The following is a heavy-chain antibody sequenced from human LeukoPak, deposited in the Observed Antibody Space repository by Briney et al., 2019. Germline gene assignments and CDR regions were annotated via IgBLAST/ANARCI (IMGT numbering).Heavy chain of an antibody. Sequence: GGSLRLSCAASGFTFSSYWMSWVRQAPGKGLEWVANINQDGSETYYVDSVKGRFTISRDNAKNSVYLQMNSLRGEDTAVYYCASHYGSGSYSGDAFDLWGQGTMVTVSS. D-gene: IGHD3-10*01. CDR3: ASHYGSGSYSGDAFDL. CDR2: INQDGSET. CDR1: GFTFSSYW. J-gene: IGHJ3*01. V-gene: IGHV3-7*01.